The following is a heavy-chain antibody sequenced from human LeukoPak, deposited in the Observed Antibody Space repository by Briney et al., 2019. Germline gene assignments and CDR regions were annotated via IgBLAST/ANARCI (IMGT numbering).Heavy chain of an antibody. D-gene: IGHD3-10*01. Sequence: GGSLRLSCAASGFTFSSYSMNWVRQAPGKGLEWVSYISSSSTIYYADSVKGRFTISRDNAKNSLYLQMNSLRDEDTAVYYCAREQLWFGEFGHYYFDYWGQGTLVTVSS. V-gene: IGHV3-48*02. J-gene: IGHJ4*02. CDR3: AREQLWFGEFGHYYFDY. CDR2: ISSSSTI. CDR1: GFTFSSYS.